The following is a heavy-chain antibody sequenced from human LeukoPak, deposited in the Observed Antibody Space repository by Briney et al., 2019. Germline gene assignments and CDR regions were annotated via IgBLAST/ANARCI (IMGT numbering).Heavy chain of an antibody. D-gene: IGHD4-11*01. CDR1: GFTFNNYA. CDR3: AKEVTVTKVSVTLMIDY. J-gene: IGHJ4*02. Sequence: GGSLRLSCAASGFTFNNYAMSWVRQAPGKGLEWVSAISGGGDSTYYANSVQGRFTISRDNSKNTLSLHMNSLRAEDTAVYYCAKEVTVTKVSVTLMIDYWGQGTLVTVSS. CDR2: ISGGGDST. V-gene: IGHV3-23*01.